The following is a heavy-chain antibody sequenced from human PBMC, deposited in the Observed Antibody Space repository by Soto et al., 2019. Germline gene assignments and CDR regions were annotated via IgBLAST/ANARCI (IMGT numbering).Heavy chain of an antibody. Sequence: QVQLQESGPGLVKPSETLSLTCSVSGTSVSNYYWSWIRQSAGKGLEHIGRIYTSGSTSYNPALKSRVTMSMDTSKTQIYLNLTSVTAADTAVYYCARGGIQLSYAFDYWGQGILVTVSS. CDR1: GTSVSNYY. J-gene: IGHJ4*02. V-gene: IGHV4-4*07. D-gene: IGHD3-10*01. CDR2: IYTSGST. CDR3: ARGGIQLSYAFDY.